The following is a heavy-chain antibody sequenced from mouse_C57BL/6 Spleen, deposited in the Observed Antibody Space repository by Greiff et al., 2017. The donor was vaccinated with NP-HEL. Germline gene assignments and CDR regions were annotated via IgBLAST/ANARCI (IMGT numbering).Heavy chain of an antibody. CDR2: INPSTGGT. V-gene: IGHV1-42*01. D-gene: IGHD2-3*01. Sequence: EVQLQQSGPELVKPGASVKISCKASGYSFTGYYMNWVKQSPEKSLEWIGEINPSTGGTTYNQKFKAKATLTVDKSSSTAYMQLKSLTSEDSAFYYCARLGYDGPFAYWGQGTLVTVSA. J-gene: IGHJ3*01. CDR1: GYSFTGYY. CDR3: ARLGYDGPFAY.